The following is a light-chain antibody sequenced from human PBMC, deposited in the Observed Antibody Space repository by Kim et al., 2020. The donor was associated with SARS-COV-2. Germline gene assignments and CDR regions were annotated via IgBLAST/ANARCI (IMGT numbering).Light chain of an antibody. V-gene: IGKV3-11*01. Sequence: EIVLTQSPATLSLSPGERAILSCRASQSVSNYLAWYQQRPGQAPRLLVYDASNRATGISPRFSGSGSGTDFTLTISSLEPDDFAVYYCQQRYSWPTFGQGTKVDIK. CDR3: QQRYSWPT. CDR2: DAS. J-gene: IGKJ1*01. CDR1: QSVSNY.